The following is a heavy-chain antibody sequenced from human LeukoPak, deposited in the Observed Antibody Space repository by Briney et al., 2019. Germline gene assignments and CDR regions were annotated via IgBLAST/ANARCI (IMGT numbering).Heavy chain of an antibody. CDR1: GFTFSSYS. D-gene: IGHD5-24*01. J-gene: IGHJ3*02. V-gene: IGHV3-21*01. CDR3: ARDLEMGGAFDI. Sequence: GGSLRLSCAASGFTFSSYSMNWVHQAPGKGLEWVSSISSSSSYIYYADSVKGRFTISRDNAKNSLYLQMNSLRAEDTAVYYCARDLEMGGAFDIWGQGTMVTVSS. CDR2: ISSSSSYI.